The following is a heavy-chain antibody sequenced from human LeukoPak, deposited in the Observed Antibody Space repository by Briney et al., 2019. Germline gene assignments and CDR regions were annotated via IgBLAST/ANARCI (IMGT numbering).Heavy chain of an antibody. CDR3: AGRAGAYSHPYDY. CDR2: ISSSGSTI. V-gene: IGHV3-48*03. D-gene: IGHD4/OR15-4a*01. CDR1: GFTFSSYE. Sequence: GGSLRLSCAASGFTFSSYEMNWVRQAPGKGLEWVSYISSSGSTIYYADSVKGRFTISRDNAKNSLYLQMNSLRAEDTAVYYCAGRAGAYSHPYDYWGQGTLVTVSS. J-gene: IGHJ4*02.